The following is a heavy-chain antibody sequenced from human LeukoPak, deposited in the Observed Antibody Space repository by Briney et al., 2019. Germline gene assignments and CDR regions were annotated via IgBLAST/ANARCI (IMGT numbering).Heavy chain of an antibody. CDR2: IKSKTDGGTT. V-gene: IGHV3-15*01. CDR1: GFTFSNAW. Sequence: GGSLSLSCAASGFTFSNAWMSWVRQAPGKGLEWVGRIKSKTDGGTTDYAAPVKGRFTISRDDSKNTLYLQMNSLKTEDTAVYYCTTDVKPDYYDSSGLFDYWGQGTLVTVSS. CDR3: TTDVKPDYYDSSGLFDY. J-gene: IGHJ4*02. D-gene: IGHD3-22*01.